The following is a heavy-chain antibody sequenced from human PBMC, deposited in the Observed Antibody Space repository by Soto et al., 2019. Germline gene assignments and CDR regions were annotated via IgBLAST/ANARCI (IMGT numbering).Heavy chain of an antibody. D-gene: IGHD1-26*01. J-gene: IGHJ6*02. V-gene: IGHV4-59*01. CDR1: GGSIGTYY. CDR2: IEYSGVT. CDR3: TRAPRGYFGFDV. Sequence: SETLSLTCTVSGGSIGTYYWNWIRQSPGKGLEWIGYIEYSGVTDYNPSLNSRVTISVDTSKNQFSLKLTSVTAADTAMYYCTRAPRGYFGFDVWGQGTTVTVSS.